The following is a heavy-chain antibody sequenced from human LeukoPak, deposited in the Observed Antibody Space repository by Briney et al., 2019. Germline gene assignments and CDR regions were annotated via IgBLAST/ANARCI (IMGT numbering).Heavy chain of an antibody. J-gene: IGHJ5*02. D-gene: IGHD3-22*01. CDR3: ARGLSDSSGYYYGGRFDP. CDR1: GFTFSSYR. CDR2: ISSSSSYI. V-gene: IGHV3-21*01. Sequence: GGSLRLSCAASGFTFSSYRMNWVRRAPGKGLEWVSSISSSSSYIYYADSVKGRFTISRDNAKNSLYLQMNSLRAEDTAVYYCARGLSDSSGYYYGGRFDPWGQGTLVTVSS.